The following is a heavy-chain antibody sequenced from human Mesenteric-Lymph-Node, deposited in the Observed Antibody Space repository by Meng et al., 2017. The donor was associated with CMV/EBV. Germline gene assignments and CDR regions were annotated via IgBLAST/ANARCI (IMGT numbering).Heavy chain of an antibody. J-gene: IGHJ4*02. D-gene: IGHD3-9*01. CDR3: ARANDILTGYRFRDFDY. CDR1: SISSGGYY. Sequence: SISSGGYYWSWIRQHPGKGLEWIGYIYYSGSTYYNPSLKSRVTISVDTSKNQFSLKLSSVTAADTAVYYCARANDILTGYRFRDFDYWGQGTLVTVSS. CDR2: IYYSGST. V-gene: IGHV4-31*02.